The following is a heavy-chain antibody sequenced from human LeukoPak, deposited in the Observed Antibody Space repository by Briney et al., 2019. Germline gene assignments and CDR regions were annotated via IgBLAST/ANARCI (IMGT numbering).Heavy chain of an antibody. V-gene: IGHV3-30*18. CDR3: AKDFSYYGSGSYYNCGFDY. J-gene: IGHJ4*02. D-gene: IGHD3-10*01. CDR1: GFTFSYYG. Sequence: PGGSLRLSCAASGFTFSYYGMHWVRQAPGKGLEWVAFISSDGNNKYYADSVKGQFTISRDNSKDTLYLQMSSLRGGDTAVYYCAKDFSYYGSGSYYNCGFDYWGQGTLVTVSS. CDR2: ISSDGNNK.